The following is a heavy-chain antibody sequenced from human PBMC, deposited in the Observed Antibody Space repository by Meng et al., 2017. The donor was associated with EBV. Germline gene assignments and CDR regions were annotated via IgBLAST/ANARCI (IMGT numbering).Heavy chain of an antibody. D-gene: IGHD6-13*01. CDR1: GYTFTGYY. J-gene: IGHJ5*02. V-gene: IGHV1-2*06. CDR3: AKGADLAAAGTFWFDP. CDR2: INPNSGGT. Sequence: VRLVQSGAEVKKPGASVKVSCKASGYTFTGYYMHWVRQAPGQGLEWMGRINPNSGGTNYAQKFQGRVTMTRDTSISTAYMELSRLRSDDTAVYYCAKGADLAAAGTFWFDPWGQGTLVTVSS.